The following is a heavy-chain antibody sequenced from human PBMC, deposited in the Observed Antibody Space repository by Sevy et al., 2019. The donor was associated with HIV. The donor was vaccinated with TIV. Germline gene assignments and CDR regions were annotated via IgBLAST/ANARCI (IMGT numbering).Heavy chain of an antibody. J-gene: IGHJ6*02. CDR3: ARMSYIVVVPTPNRSGMDV. CDR2: INHSGST. Sequence: KAAETLSLTCAVYGGSFSGYYWSWIRQPPGKGLEWIGEINHSGSTNYNPSLKSRVTISVDTSKNQFSLKLSSVTAADTAVYYCARMSYIVVVPTPNRSGMDVWGQGTTVTVSS. D-gene: IGHD2-2*01. V-gene: IGHV4-34*01. CDR1: GGSFSGYY.